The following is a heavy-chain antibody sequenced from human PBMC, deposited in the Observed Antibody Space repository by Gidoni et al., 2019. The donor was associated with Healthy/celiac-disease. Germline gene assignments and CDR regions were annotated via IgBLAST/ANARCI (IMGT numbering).Heavy chain of an antibody. D-gene: IGHD4-17*01. CDR2: IRGRGGST. Sequence: EVQLLESGGGLVQPGGSLRLSCAASGFIFRSYDMSWVRQAPGKGLGWVTAIRGRGGSTFYADSVKGRFTISRDNSKNTLYLQMNSLRAEDTAVYYCAKQGYGDYDFDSWGQGTLVTVSS. V-gene: IGHV3-23*01. J-gene: IGHJ4*02. CDR3: AKQGYGDYDFDS. CDR1: GFIFRSYD.